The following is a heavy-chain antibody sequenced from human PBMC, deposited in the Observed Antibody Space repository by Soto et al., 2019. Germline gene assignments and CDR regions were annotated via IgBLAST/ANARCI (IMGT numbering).Heavy chain of an antibody. CDR3: ARRYGGNLDY. CDR1: GGSISSYY. J-gene: IGHJ4*02. Sequence: QVQLQESGPGLVKPSETLSLTCTVAGGSISSYYWSWIRQPPGKGLEWIGYIYYSWSTNYNPSLKSRVTISVDTSKNQFSLKLSSATAAATAVYYCARRYGGNLDYWGQGTLVTVSS. D-gene: IGHD1-1*01. V-gene: IGHV4-59*08. CDR2: IYYSWST.